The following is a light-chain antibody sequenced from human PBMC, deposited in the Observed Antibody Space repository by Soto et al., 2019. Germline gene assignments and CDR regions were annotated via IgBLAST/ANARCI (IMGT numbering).Light chain of an antibody. J-gene: IGLJ2*01. CDR2: SNN. CDR1: SSNIGSHT. CDR3: AAWDDSLNGMI. Sequence: QSVLTQPPSASGTPGQRITISCSGSSSNIGSHTVNWHQQVPGTAPKLLIYSNNERPSGVPDRFSGSKSGTSASLAISGLQSGDEADYYGAAWDDSLNGMIFGGGTKVTVL. V-gene: IGLV1-44*01.